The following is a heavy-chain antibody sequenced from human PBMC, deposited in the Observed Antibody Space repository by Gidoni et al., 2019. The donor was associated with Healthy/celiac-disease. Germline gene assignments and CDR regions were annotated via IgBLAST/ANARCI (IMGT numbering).Heavy chain of an antibody. D-gene: IGHD4-17*01. CDR2: IIPIFCTA. CDR3: ARSARLRSKIDAFDI. V-gene: IGHV1-69*06. Sequence: QVQLVQSGAEVKKPGSSVKVSCTASGVTFSSYAISWLRQAPGQGLEWMGGIIPIFCTATYAQKFQGRVTSTADKSTSTAYMELSSLRSEDTAVYYCARSARLRSKIDAFDIWGQGTMVTVSS. J-gene: IGHJ3*02. CDR1: GVTFSSYA.